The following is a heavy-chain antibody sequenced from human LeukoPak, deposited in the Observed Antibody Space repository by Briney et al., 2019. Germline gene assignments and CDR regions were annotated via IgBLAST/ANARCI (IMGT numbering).Heavy chain of an antibody. Sequence: SVKVSCKASGGTFSSYAISWVRQAPGQGLEWMGGIIPIFGTANYAQKFQGRVTITADESTSTAYMELSSLRSEDTAVYYCAREYVYGSGSPYYMDVWGKGTTVTVSS. D-gene: IGHD3-10*01. V-gene: IGHV1-69*13. CDR3: AREYVYGSGSPYYMDV. CDR1: GGTFSSYA. J-gene: IGHJ6*03. CDR2: IIPIFGTA.